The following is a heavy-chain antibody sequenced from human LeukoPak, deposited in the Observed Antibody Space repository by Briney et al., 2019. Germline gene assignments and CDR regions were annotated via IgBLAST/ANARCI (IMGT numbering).Heavy chain of an antibody. D-gene: IGHD1-26*01. CDR1: GGTFSSYA. V-gene: IGHV1-69*13. J-gene: IGHJ4*02. CDR2: IIPIFGTA. Sequence: SVKVSCKASGGTFSSYAISWVRQAPGQGLEWMGGIIPIFGTANYAQKFQGRVTITADESTSTAYMELSSLRSEDTAVYYCARVRYSGSYSRGGYFDYWGQGTLVTVSS. CDR3: ARVRYSGSYSRGGYFDY.